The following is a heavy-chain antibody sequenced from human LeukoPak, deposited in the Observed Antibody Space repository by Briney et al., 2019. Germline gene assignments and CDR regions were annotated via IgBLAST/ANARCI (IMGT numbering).Heavy chain of an antibody. J-gene: IGHJ6*03. CDR2: ISSSGSTI. D-gene: IGHD1-26*01. CDR3: ARRAFSIVGAMGGDYYYYMDV. Sequence: PGGSLRLSCAASGFTFSSYEMNWVRQAPGKGLEWVSYISSSGSTIYYADSVKGRFTISRDNAKNSLYLQMNSLRAEDTAVYYCARRAFSIVGAMGGDYYYYMDVWGKGTTVTISS. CDR1: GFTFSSYE. V-gene: IGHV3-48*03.